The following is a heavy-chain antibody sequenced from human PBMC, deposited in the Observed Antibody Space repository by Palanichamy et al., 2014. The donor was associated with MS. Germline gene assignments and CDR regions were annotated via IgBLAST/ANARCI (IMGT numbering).Heavy chain of an antibody. CDR2: IKEDGSEK. CDR1: GFSISSKY. Sequence: EVQLVESGGGLVQPGGSRRLSCAASGFSISSKYMSWVRQAPGKGLEWVANIKEDGSEKHYVDSVRGRFTISRDNAKNSLFLQMNSLRAEDTAVYYCARELSWSGRDYWGQGTLVTVSS. D-gene: IGHD6-13*01. V-gene: IGHV3-7*01. J-gene: IGHJ4*02. CDR3: ARELSWSGRDY.